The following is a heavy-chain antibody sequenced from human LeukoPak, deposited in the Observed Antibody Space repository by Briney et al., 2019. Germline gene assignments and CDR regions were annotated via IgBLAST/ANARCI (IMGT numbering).Heavy chain of an antibody. Sequence: ASVKVSCKASGYTFTGYYMHWVRQAPGQGLAWMGWINPNSGGTNYAQKFQGRVTMTRDTSISTAYMELSRLRSDDTAVYYCARAITMVRGVITEIDYWGQGTLVTVSS. CDR3: ARAITMVRGVITEIDY. V-gene: IGHV1-2*02. D-gene: IGHD3-10*01. CDR1: GYTFTGYY. J-gene: IGHJ4*02. CDR2: INPNSGGT.